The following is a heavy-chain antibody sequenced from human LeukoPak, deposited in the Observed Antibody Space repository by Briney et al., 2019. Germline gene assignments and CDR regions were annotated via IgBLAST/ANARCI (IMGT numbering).Heavy chain of an antibody. V-gene: IGHV3-48*01. Sequence: GGPLRLSCAASGFTFSSYSMNWVRQAPGKGLEWVSYISSSSSTIYYADSVKGRFTISRDNAKNSLYLQMNSLRAEDTAVYYCAKVGYCSSTSCYALDIWGQGTMVTVSS. CDR1: GFTFSSYS. J-gene: IGHJ3*02. CDR2: ISSSSSTI. CDR3: AKVGYCSSTSCYALDI. D-gene: IGHD2-2*01.